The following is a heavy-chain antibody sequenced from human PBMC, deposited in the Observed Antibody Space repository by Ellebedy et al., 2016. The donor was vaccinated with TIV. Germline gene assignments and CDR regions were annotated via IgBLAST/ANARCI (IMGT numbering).Heavy chain of an antibody. CDR2: LSYSGRP. CDR3: ARRCRFARCYDNFEY. Sequence: SETLSLXCTVSGGSLTSSSYYWAWIRQAPGKGLEWIGSLSYSGRPSYNPSLMSRVTVSVDSSKNRFSLKLSSVTAADTAVYYCARRCRFARCYDNFEYWGQGTLVIVSS. J-gene: IGHJ4*02. D-gene: IGHD2-2*01. V-gene: IGHV4-39*01. CDR1: GGSLTSSSYY.